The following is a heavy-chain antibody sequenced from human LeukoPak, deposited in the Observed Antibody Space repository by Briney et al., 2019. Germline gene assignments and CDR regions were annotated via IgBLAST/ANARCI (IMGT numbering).Heavy chain of an antibody. CDR2: IYSGDST. CDR3: AREGVPPGENWFDP. CDR1: GFTVSSNY. V-gene: IGHV3-53*01. D-gene: IGHD2-2*01. J-gene: IGHJ5*02. Sequence: NPGGSLRLSCVASGFTVSSNYMTWVRQAPGKGLEWVSVIYSGDSTYYADSVKGRFTISRDNSKNTLFLQMNSLRAEDTAVYYCAREGVPPGENWFDPWGQGTLVTVSS.